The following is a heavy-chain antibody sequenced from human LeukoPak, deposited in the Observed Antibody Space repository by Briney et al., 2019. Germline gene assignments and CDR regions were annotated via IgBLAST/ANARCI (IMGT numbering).Heavy chain of an antibody. CDR2: ISSSSSYI. V-gene: IGHV3-21*01. Sequence: PGGSLRLSCAASAFTFSSYSMNWVRQAPGKGLEWVSSISSSSSYIYYADSVKGRFTISRDNAKNSLYLQMNSLRAEDTAVYYCARDARTNWFDPWGRGTLVTVSS. CDR1: AFTFSSYS. J-gene: IGHJ5*02. CDR3: ARDARTNWFDP.